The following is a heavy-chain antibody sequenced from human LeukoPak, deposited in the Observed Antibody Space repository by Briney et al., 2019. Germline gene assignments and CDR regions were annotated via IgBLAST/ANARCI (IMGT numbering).Heavy chain of an antibody. V-gene: IGHV3-33*06. D-gene: IGHD1-7*01. CDR1: GFTFSSYA. J-gene: IGHJ4*02. Sequence: GGSLRLSCAASGFTFSSYAVHWVRQAPGKGLEWVAVIWYDGSNKYYADSVKGRFTISRDNSKNTLYLQMNSLRAEDTAVYYCAKDKRDGNYPIDYWGQGTLVTVSS. CDR3: AKDKRDGNYPIDY. CDR2: IWYDGSNK.